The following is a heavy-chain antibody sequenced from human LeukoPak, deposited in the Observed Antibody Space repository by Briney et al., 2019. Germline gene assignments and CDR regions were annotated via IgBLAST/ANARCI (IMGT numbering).Heavy chain of an antibody. D-gene: IGHD3-16*02. CDR2: ISSSGSTI. CDR1: GFTFSDYC. V-gene: IGHV3-11*04. Sequence: GGSLRLSCAASGFTFSDYCMSWIRQAPGKGLEWVSNISSSGSTIYYADSVKGRFTISRDNAKNSLYLQMNSLRAEDTAVYYCARDDGENYVWGSYRYSVYWGQGTLVTVSS. CDR3: ARDDGENYVWGSYRYSVY. J-gene: IGHJ4*02.